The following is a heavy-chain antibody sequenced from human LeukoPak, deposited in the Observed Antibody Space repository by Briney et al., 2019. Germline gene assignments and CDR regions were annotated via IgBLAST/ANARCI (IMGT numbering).Heavy chain of an antibody. CDR1: GFTFSSYA. CDR2: ISYDGSNK. D-gene: IGHD2-2*01. Sequence: GGSLRLSCAASGFTFSSYAMHWVRQAPGKGLEWVAVISYDGSNKYYADSVKGRFTISRDNTKNTLYLQMNSLRAEDTAVYYCARRYCTSTSCSHIDYWGQGTLVTVSP. V-gene: IGHV3-30*04. CDR3: ARRYCTSTSCSHIDY. J-gene: IGHJ4*02.